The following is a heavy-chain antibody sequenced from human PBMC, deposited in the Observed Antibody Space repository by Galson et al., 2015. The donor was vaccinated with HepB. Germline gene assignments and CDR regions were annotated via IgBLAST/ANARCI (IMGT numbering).Heavy chain of an antibody. D-gene: IGHD3-22*01. CDR2: IYPGDSDT. CDR3: ARGLCIHSSGLDAFAS. CDR1: GYSFSNYW. Sequence: QSGAEVKKPGESLKISCKGSGYSFSNYWVAWVRQFPGKGLEWMGIIYPGDSDTRYSPSFQGQVSISADKSISTAYLQWSGLKASDTAMYYCARGLCIHSSGLDAFASWGQGTAVTVSS. J-gene: IGHJ3*02. V-gene: IGHV5-51*01.